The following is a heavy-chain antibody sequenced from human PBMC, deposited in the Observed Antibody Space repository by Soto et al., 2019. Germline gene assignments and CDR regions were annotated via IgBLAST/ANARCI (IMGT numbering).Heavy chain of an antibody. V-gene: IGHV4-30-4*01. Sequence: SETLSLTCTVSGGSISSSDYYWSWIRQPPGKGLEWIGYIYYSGITYYNPSLKSRVTISVDTSKNQFSLKLSSVTAADTAVYYCAREVEVIMAPHFDNWGQGTLVTVSS. CDR3: AREVEVIMAPHFDN. CDR2: IYYSGIT. D-gene: IGHD3-10*01. CDR1: GGSISSSDYY. J-gene: IGHJ4*02.